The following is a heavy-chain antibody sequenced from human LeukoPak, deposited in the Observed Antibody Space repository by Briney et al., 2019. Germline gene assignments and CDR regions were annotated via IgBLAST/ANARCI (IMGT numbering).Heavy chain of an antibody. V-gene: IGHV4-31*03. Sequence: PSETLSLTCTVSGGSISSGGYYWSWIRQHPGKGLEWIGYIYYSGSTYHNPSLKSRVTISVDTSKNQFSLKPGSVTAAGPAGDYRASWTPWFGDPIDHGMDVWGQGDTVTVS. J-gene: IGHJ6*02. D-gene: IGHD3-10*01. CDR2: IYYSGST. CDR1: GGSISSGGYY. CDR3: ASWTPWFGDPIDHGMDV.